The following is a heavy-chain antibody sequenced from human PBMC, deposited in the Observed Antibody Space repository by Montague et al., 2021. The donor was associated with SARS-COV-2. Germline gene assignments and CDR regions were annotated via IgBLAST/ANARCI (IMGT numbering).Heavy chain of an antibody. CDR1: GGSLSSSRYY. CDR3: ARPQQQLAFDY. D-gene: IGHD6-13*01. J-gene: IGHJ4*02. Sequence: SETLSLTCTVSGGSLSSSRYYWGWIRQPPGKGLQWVGSIFYSGSTYYNPSLKSRVTISVDTSKNQFSLKLSSVTAADTAVYYCARPQQQLAFDYWGQGTLVTVSS. V-gene: IGHV4-39*01. CDR2: IFYSGST.